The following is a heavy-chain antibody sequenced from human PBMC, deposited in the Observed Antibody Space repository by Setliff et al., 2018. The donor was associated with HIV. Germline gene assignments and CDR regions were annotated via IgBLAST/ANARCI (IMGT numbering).Heavy chain of an antibody. CDR2: IYTSGST. Sequence: LSLTCTVSGGSISSGSYYWNWIRQPAGKGLEWIGRIYTSGSTNYNPSLKSRVTISVDTSKNHVSLRLSSVTAADTGVYYCARHRDPPGTSWIYYYYYMDLWGEGTTVTVSS. V-gene: IGHV4-61*02. CDR3: ARHRDPPGTSWIYYYYYMDL. D-gene: IGHD6-13*01. CDR1: GGSISSGSYY. J-gene: IGHJ6*03.